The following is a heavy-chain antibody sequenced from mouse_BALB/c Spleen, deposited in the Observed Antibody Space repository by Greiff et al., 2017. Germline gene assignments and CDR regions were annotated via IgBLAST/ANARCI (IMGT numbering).Heavy chain of an antibody. D-gene: IGHD1-1*01. V-gene: IGHV1-18*01. CDR3: TRAVTTVVVPFDY. Sequence: EVQLQQSGPELVKPGASVKISCKTSGYTFTEYTMHWVKQSHGKSLEWIGGINPNNGGTSYNQKFKGKATLTVDKSSSTAYMELSSLTNEDSAVYYCTRAVTTVVVPFDYWGQGTTLTVSS. J-gene: IGHJ2*01. CDR1: GYTFTEYT. CDR2: INPNNGGT.